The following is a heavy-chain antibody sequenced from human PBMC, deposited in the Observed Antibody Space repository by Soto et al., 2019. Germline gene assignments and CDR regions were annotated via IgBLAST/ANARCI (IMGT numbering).Heavy chain of an antibody. CDR1: GFTFSSYG. Sequence: GGSLRLSCAASGFTFSSYGMHWVRQAPGKGLEWVAVISYDGSDKYHADSVKGRFTISRDNSKNTLYLQMNSLRSEDTAVYYCAKDRRTEWFGEFQSWGQGTLVTVSS. V-gene: IGHV3-30*18. D-gene: IGHD3-10*01. J-gene: IGHJ4*02. CDR3: AKDRRTEWFGEFQS. CDR2: ISYDGSDK.